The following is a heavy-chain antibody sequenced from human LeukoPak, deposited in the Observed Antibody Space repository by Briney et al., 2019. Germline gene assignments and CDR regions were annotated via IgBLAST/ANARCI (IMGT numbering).Heavy chain of an antibody. V-gene: IGHV1-69*05. J-gene: IGHJ6*04. D-gene: IGHD2-15*01. CDR3: ARGGCSGGSCYSDV. CDR1: GGTFSSYA. Sequence: SVKVSCKASGGTFSSYAISWVRQAPGQGLEWMGRIIPIFGTANYAQKFQGRVTITTDESTSTAYMELSSLRSEDTAVYYCARGGCSGGSCYSDVWGKGTTVTVSS. CDR2: IIPIFGTA.